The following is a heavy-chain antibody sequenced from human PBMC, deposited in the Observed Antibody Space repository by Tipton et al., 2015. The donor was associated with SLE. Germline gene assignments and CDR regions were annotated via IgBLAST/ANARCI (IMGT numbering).Heavy chain of an antibody. CDR1: GGSFSTDTYY. V-gene: IGHV4-39*07. Sequence: TLSLTCSVSGGSFSTDTYYWGWIRQPPGKGLEWIGSIDYRGSAYCNPSLKSRVIISLDTSNNRFSLNLNSVTAADTAVYYCARLVNPGVSGLGSLDFWGQGTMVTVSS. CDR2: IDYRGSA. D-gene: IGHD3-22*01. J-gene: IGHJ3*01. CDR3: ARLVNPGVSGLGSLDF.